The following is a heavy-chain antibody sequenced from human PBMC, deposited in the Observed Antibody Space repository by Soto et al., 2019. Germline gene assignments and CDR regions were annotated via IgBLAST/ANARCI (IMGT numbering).Heavy chain of an antibody. CDR2: ANARNGNT. Sequence: ASLKVPCTASGYTFTSYAIDWVRTAPGQRPEWMGWANARNGNTKSSQQFQRRVTSIRDTSASTAYMELSSLRSEDTAGYYCARDRYSIFQHWGQGTLVTVSS. CDR1: GYTFTSYA. J-gene: IGHJ1*01. V-gene: IGHV1-3*01. CDR3: ARDRYSIFQH. D-gene: IGHD3-9*01.